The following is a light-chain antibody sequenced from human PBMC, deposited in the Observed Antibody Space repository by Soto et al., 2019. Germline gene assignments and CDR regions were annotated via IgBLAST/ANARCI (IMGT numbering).Light chain of an antibody. CDR2: GAS. CDR3: QQYSSSPGT. Sequence: EVVLTQSPATLSLSPGERATLSCTTSHGISLNYIAWHQQKPGQAPRLLIHGASARATGIPDRFNGNGSGTDFTLTINRVEPEDFAVYYCQQYSSSPGTFGPGTRLDIK. J-gene: IGKJ3*01. CDR1: HGISLNY. V-gene: IGKV3-20*01.